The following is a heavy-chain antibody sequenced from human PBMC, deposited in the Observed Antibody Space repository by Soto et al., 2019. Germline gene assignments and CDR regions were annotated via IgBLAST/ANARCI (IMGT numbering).Heavy chain of an antibody. V-gene: IGHV1-2*04. CDR1: GYTFTGYY. D-gene: IGHD4-17*01. CDR3: AIGKMLRFYYYGMDV. Sequence: ASVKVSCKASGYTFTGYYMHWVRQAPGQGLEWMGWINPNSGGTNYAQKFQGWVTMTRDTSISTAYMELSRLRSDDTAVYYCAIGKMLRFYYYGMDVWGQGTTVTVSS. J-gene: IGHJ6*02. CDR2: INPNSGGT.